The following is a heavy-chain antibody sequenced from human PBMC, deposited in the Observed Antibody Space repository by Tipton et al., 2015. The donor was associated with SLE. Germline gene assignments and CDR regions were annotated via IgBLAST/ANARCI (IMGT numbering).Heavy chain of an antibody. CDR2: VYYTGDT. CDR1: GGSINVYY. J-gene: IGHJ4*02. CDR3: ARGGGSYDDY. V-gene: IGHV4-59*04. Sequence: GLVKPSETLSLTCSVSGGSINVYYWSWVRQPPGQGLEWIGPVYYTGDTYYNPSLRSRVTISLDTSKNQFSLKLSSVTGADTAVYYCARGGGSYDDYWGQGTLVTVSS. D-gene: IGHD1-26*01.